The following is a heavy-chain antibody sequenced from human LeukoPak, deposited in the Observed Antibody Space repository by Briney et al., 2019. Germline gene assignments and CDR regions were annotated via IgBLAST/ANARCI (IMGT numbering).Heavy chain of an antibody. CDR2: VRSNGATA. CDR3: ARGQEFDDGVFDS. Sequence: GGCLRLSCAASGFSFRSFAMTWVRPAPGKGLEWVSPVRSNGATAYNADSVKGPFSISRDNSNNTVYLQMNSLRVEDTAIYYCARGQEFDDGVFDSWGQGTLVTVSS. V-gene: IGHV3-23*01. CDR1: GFSFRSFA. J-gene: IGHJ4*02. D-gene: IGHD1-1*01.